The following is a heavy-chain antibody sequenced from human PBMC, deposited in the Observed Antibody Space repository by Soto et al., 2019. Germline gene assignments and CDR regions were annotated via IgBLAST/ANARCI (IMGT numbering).Heavy chain of an antibody. D-gene: IGHD3-10*01. V-gene: IGHV1-69*01. CDR3: ARDYTGMAKTSGYYYYGMDV. Sequence: QVQLVQSGAEVQKPGSSVKVSCKASGGTFSSYAISWVRQDPGQGLEWMGGIIPIFGTANFAQEFQGRVTITADESRGTAYMELSSLRTDYTAVYYCARDYTGMAKTSGYYYYGMDVWGQGTTVTVSS. J-gene: IGHJ6*02. CDR1: GGTFSSYA. CDR2: IIPIFGTA.